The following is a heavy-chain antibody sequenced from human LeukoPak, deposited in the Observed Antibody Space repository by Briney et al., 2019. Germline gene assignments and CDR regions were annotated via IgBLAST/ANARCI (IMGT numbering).Heavy chain of an antibody. CDR3: AKHRGYDLGLYYFDY. J-gene: IGHJ4*02. Sequence: GGSLRLSCAASGFTFDDYAMHWVRQAPGKGLEWVSGISWNSGSIGYADSVKGRFTISRDNAKNSPYLQMNSLRAEDTALYYCAKHRGYDLGLYYFDYWGQGILVTVSS. V-gene: IGHV3-9*01. D-gene: IGHD5-12*01. CDR2: ISWNSGSI. CDR1: GFTFDDYA.